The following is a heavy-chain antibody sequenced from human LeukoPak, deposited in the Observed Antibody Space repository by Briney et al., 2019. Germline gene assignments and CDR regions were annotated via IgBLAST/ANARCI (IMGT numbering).Heavy chain of an antibody. V-gene: IGHV4-39*01. CDR2: FHYSGTT. CDR3: ARHRPVDLVNDH. J-gene: IGHJ4*02. D-gene: IGHD2-2*01. CDR1: GGSISNNNYY. Sequence: SETLSLTCTVSGGSISNNNYYWGWIRQPPGKGLEWIGSFHYSGTTYYNPSLRSRITISRDTSKNQFSLKLSSVTAADTAVYHCARHRPVDLVNDHWGQGTLVTVSS.